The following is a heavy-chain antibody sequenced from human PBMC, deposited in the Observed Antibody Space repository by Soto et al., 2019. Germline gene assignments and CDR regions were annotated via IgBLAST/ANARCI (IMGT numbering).Heavy chain of an antibody. J-gene: IGHJ5*02. CDR3: ARDSQYCSGGSCYDWFDP. D-gene: IGHD2-15*01. CDR1: GGSIISGGYY. CDR2: IYYSGST. V-gene: IGHV4-31*03. Sequence: SETLSLTCTVSGGSIISGGYYWSWIRQHPGKGLEWIGYIYYSGSTYYNPSLKSRVTISVDTSKNQFSLKLSSVTAADTAVYYCARDSQYCSGGSCYDWFDPWGQGTLVTVSS.